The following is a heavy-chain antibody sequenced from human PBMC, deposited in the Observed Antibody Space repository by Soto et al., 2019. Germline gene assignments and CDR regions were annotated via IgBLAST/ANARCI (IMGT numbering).Heavy chain of an antibody. Sequence: PSDTLSLTCNVSCGSISSYYCIWIRQPPGKGLEWIGYIYYSGSTNYNPSLKSRVTISVDTSKNQFSLKLSSVTAADTAVYYCARRYGASFDYWGQGTLVTVSS. CDR2: IYYSGST. CDR1: CGSISSYY. CDR3: ARRYGASFDY. V-gene: IGHV4-59*07. J-gene: IGHJ4*02. D-gene: IGHD4-17*01.